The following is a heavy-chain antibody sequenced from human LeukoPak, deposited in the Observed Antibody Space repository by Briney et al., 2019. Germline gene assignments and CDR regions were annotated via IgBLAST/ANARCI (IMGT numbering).Heavy chain of an antibody. CDR1: GGSISSYY. CDR3: ARLYNWNDGYFDY. CDR2: IYTSGST. J-gene: IGHJ4*02. D-gene: IGHD1-1*01. V-gene: IGHV4-4*07. Sequence: PSETLSLTCTVSGGSISSYYWSWIRQPAGKGLERIGRIYTSGSTNYNPSLKSRVTISVDKSNNQFSLKLSSVTAADTAVYYCARLYNWNDGYFDYGGQGTLVTVSS.